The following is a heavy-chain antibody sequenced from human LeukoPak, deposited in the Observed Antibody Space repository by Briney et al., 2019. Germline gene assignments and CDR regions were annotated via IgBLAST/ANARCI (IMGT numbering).Heavy chain of an antibody. D-gene: IGHD2-2*01. Sequence: SVKVSCKASGRTFSSYAISWVRQAPGHGLEWMGGILPIFGTAKYAQKFQGRVTITAAESTSTAYMERSSLRSEDTAVYYCAWGTGYCSSTSCSSYYFDYWGQGTLVTVSS. V-gene: IGHV1-69*01. J-gene: IGHJ4*02. CDR1: GRTFSSYA. CDR3: AWGTGYCSSTSCSSYYFDY. CDR2: ILPIFGTA.